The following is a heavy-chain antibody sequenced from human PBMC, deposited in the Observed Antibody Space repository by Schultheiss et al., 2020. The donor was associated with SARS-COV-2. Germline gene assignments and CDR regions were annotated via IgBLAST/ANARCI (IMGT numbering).Heavy chain of an antibody. CDR1: GFTFSSYA. V-gene: IGHV3-23*01. Sequence: GGSLRLSCAASGFTFSSYAMSWVRQAPGKGLEWVSAISGSGGSTYYADSVKGRFTISRDNSKNTLYLQMNSLRAEDTALYYCAREYGYSYGPAFDYWGQGDLVTVSS. D-gene: IGHD5-18*01. J-gene: IGHJ4*02. CDR2: ISGSGGST. CDR3: AREYGYSYGPAFDY.